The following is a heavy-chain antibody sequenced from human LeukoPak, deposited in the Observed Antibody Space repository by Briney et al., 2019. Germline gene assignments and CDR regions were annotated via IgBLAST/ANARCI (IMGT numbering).Heavy chain of an antibody. Sequence: GSSVKVSCKASGGTFSSYAISWVRQAPGQGLEWMGGIIPILGTANYAQKFQGRVTITADESTSTAYMELSSLRSEDTAVYYCAREVGKDGYNLDDYWGQGTLVTVSS. CDR3: AREVGKDGYNLDDY. CDR2: IIPILGTA. CDR1: GGTFSSYA. J-gene: IGHJ4*02. D-gene: IGHD5-24*01. V-gene: IGHV1-69*01.